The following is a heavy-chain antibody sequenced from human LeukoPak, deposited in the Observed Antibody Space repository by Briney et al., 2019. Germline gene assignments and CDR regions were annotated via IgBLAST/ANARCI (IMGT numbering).Heavy chain of an antibody. CDR3: ATVAHYYDSSGYLSVYFDY. J-gene: IGHJ4*02. CDR1: GYTLTELS. Sequence: ASVKGSCKVSGYTLTELSMHWVRQAPGKGLEWMGGFDPEDGETIYAQKFQGRVTMTEDTSTDTAYMELSSLRSEDTAVYYCATVAHYYDSSGYLSVYFDYWGQGTLVTVSS. D-gene: IGHD3-22*01. V-gene: IGHV1-24*01. CDR2: FDPEDGET.